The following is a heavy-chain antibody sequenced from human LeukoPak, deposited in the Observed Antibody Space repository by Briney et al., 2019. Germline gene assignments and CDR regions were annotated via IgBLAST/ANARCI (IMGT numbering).Heavy chain of an antibody. CDR3: ASHIVTTTAVDY. Sequence: SETLSLTCTVAGDSITNYYWSWIRQPPGKGLEWIGYSSYSGRTNYNPSLKSRVTISLDTSKNQFSLNLGSVTVADTAVYYCASHIVTTTAVDYWAREPWSPSPQ. V-gene: IGHV4-59*08. J-gene: IGHJ4*02. D-gene: IGHD4-11*01. CDR1: GDSITNYY. CDR2: SSYSGRT.